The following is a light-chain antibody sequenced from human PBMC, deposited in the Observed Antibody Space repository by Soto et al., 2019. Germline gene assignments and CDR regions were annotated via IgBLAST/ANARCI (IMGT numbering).Light chain of an antibody. CDR3: CSFTSTSWV. Sequence: QSVLTQPASVSGSPGQSITISCTGTSSDVGSYNLVSWYQQHPGKAPKLMIYDVSKRPSGVSNRFSGSKSGNTASLTISGLQAEDEADYYCCSFTSTSWVFGGGTKVTVL. CDR1: SSDVGSYNL. CDR2: DVS. V-gene: IGLV2-23*02. J-gene: IGLJ3*02.